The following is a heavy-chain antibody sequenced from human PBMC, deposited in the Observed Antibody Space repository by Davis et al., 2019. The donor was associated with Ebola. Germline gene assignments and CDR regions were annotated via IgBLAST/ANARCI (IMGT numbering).Heavy chain of an antibody. J-gene: IGHJ4*02. CDR3: ATNVDTAMVTGHYFDY. CDR2: ISGSGGST. V-gene: IGHV3-23*01. Sequence: PGGSLRLSCAASGFTSSNAWMSWVRQPPGKGLEWVSAISGSGGSTYYADSVKGRFAISRDNSKNTLYLQMNSLRAEDTAVYYCATNVDTAMVTGHYFDYWGQGTLVTVYS. D-gene: IGHD5-18*01. CDR1: GFTSSNAW.